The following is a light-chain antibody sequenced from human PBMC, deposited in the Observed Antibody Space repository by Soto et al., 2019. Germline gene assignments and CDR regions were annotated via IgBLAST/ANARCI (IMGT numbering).Light chain of an antibody. Sequence: QSALTQPASVSVSPGQSITISCTATSSDVGSYNVVSWYQQYPGKAPKLMIYEDTKRPSGVSNRFSGSKSGNTASLTISGLQAEDEADYYCCSFLGRRTWVFGGGTKLTVL. J-gene: IGLJ3*02. V-gene: IGLV2-23*01. CDR2: EDT. CDR3: CSFLGRRTWV. CDR1: SSDVGSYNV.